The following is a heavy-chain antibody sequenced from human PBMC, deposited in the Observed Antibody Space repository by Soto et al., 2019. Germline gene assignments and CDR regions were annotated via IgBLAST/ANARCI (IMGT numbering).Heavy chain of an antibody. CDR3: AREPYSGSSRRFDY. V-gene: IGHV1-69*06. CDR2: IIPIFGTA. CDR1: GGTFSSYA. D-gene: IGHD1-26*01. Sequence: GASVKVSCKASGGTFSSYAISWVRQAPGQGLEWMGGIIPIFGTANHAQKFQGRVTITADKSTSTAYMELSSLRSEDTAVYYCAREPYSGSSRRFDYWGQGTLVTVSS. J-gene: IGHJ4*02.